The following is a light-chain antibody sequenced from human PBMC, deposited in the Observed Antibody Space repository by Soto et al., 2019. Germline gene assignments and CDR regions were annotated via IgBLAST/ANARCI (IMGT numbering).Light chain of an antibody. CDR3: MQPLQSWT. J-gene: IGKJ1*01. CDR1: QSLLHSNGYNY. CDR2: LGS. V-gene: IGKV2-28*01. Sequence: DIVMTQSPLSLPVTPGEPASISCRSSQSLLHSNGYNYLDWYLQKPGQSPQVLIYLGSNRASGVPDRFSGSGSGTDFTLKISRVEAEDVGFYYCMQPLQSWTFGQGTKVEIK.